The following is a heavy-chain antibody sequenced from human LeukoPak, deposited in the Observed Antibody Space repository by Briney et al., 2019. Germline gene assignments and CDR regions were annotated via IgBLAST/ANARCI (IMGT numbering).Heavy chain of an antibody. CDR3: ASYDDYGDNVYFDY. Sequence: SETLSLTCSVSGYSITSGYFWGWIRQPPGKGLEWIGSIYHSGSTYYNPSLKSRVTISLDTSKNQFSLKLSSVTAADTAVYYCASYDDYGDNVYFDYWGQGTLVTVSS. J-gene: IGHJ4*02. CDR1: GYSITSGYF. CDR2: IYHSGST. D-gene: IGHD4-17*01. V-gene: IGHV4-38-2*02.